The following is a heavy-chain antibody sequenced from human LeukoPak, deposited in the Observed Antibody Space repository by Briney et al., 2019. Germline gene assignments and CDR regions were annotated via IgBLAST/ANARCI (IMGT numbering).Heavy chain of an antibody. Sequence: GGSLRLSCAASGFIFSSYAMNWVRQAPGKGLEWVSGISGSGGSTYYADSVRGRFTISRDNSKNTLYLQMNSLRAEDTAVYYCAKGNRIAVASATWFDPWGQGTLVTVSS. V-gene: IGHV3-23*01. CDR3: AKGNRIAVASATWFDP. CDR2: ISGSGGST. D-gene: IGHD6-19*01. J-gene: IGHJ5*02. CDR1: GFIFSSYA.